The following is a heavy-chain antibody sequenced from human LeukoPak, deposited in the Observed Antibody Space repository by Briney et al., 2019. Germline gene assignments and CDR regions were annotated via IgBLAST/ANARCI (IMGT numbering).Heavy chain of an antibody. CDR2: IYYSGST. D-gene: IGHD1-1*01. Sequence: PSETLSLTCTVSGGSIRNSNYYWGWLRHPPGKGLEWIGCIYYSGSTYYNPSLKSRVTISVDTSKNQFSLKLNSVPAADTAVYYCARHPSTTTLDYWGQGTLVTVSS. J-gene: IGHJ4*02. CDR3: ARHPSTTTLDY. V-gene: IGHV4-39*01. CDR1: GGSIRNSNYY.